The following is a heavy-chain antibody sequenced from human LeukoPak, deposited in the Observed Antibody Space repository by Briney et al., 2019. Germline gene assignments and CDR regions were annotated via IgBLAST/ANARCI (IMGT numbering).Heavy chain of an antibody. CDR2: INPNSGGT. Sequence: ASVKVSCKASGYTFAGYFIHWVRQAPGQGLEWMGWINPNSGGTNYAQKFQGRVTMTRDTSISTAYMELSRLRSDDTAVYYCARDRFRLPFDYWGQGTLVTVSS. V-gene: IGHV1-2*02. J-gene: IGHJ4*02. CDR1: GYTFAGYF. CDR3: ARDRFRLPFDY. D-gene: IGHD3-16*02.